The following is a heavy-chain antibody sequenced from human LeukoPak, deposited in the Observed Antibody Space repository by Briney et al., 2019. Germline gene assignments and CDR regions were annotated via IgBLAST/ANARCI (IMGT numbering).Heavy chain of an antibody. D-gene: IGHD6-13*01. CDR1: GYTFNNYD. Sequence: GASVKVSCKASGYTFNNYDINWVRQAPGQGLEWMGWFNPKSGDTHSAQNFQGRVTMTRDTSISTAYMELSRLRSDDTALYYCARDFGRVGRQLVYYMVVWGKGTTVIVSS. J-gene: IGHJ6*03. V-gene: IGHV1-2*02. CDR2: FNPKSGDT. CDR3: ARDFGRVGRQLVYYMVV.